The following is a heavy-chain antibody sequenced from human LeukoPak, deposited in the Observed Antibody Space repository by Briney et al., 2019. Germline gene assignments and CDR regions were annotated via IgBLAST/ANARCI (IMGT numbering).Heavy chain of an antibody. V-gene: IGHV3-7*01. Sequence: GGSLRLSCAASGFTFSSYAMSWVRQAPGKGLEWVANINQDESEKYYVGSVKGRFTISRDNAKNSLYLQMNSLRAEDTAVYYCARERGGYCSSTNCRGSFDYWGQGTLVTVSS. CDR3: ARERGGYCSSTNCRGSFDY. CDR1: GFTFSSYA. D-gene: IGHD2-2*01. J-gene: IGHJ4*02. CDR2: INQDESEK.